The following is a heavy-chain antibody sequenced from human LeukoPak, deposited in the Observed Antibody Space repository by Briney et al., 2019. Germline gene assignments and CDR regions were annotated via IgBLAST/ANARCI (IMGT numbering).Heavy chain of an antibody. CDR3: ARDGFAHDY. CDR1: GFIFSSYA. J-gene: IGHJ4*02. CDR2: ISSNGGST. V-gene: IGHV3-64*01. Sequence: GGSLRLSCAASGFIFSSYALHWVRQAPGKGLEYVSAISSNGGSTYYANSVKGRFTISRDNAKNSLYLQMNSLRAEDTAVYYCARDGFAHDYWGQGTLVTVSS. D-gene: IGHD3-16*01.